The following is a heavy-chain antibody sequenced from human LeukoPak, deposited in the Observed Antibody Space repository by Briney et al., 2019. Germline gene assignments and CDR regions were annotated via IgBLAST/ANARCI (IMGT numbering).Heavy chain of an antibody. D-gene: IGHD3-16*01. J-gene: IGHJ6*03. Sequence: GASVKVSCKASGYTFTGYYMHWVRQAPGQGLEWMGWINPNSGGTNYAQKFQGRVTMTRDTSISTAYMELSSLRSEDTAVYYCARVLGQRFYYYYMDVWGKGTTLTVSS. V-gene: IGHV1-2*02. CDR3: ARVLGQRFYYYYMDV. CDR2: INPNSGGT. CDR1: GYTFTGYY.